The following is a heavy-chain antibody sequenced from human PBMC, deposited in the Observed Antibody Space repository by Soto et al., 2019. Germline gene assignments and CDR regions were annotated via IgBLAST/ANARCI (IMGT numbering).Heavy chain of an antibody. CDR1: GGSFSGYY. CDR2: INHSGST. V-gene: IGHV4-34*01. CDR3: ARRNSGWYET. J-gene: IGHJ5*02. Sequence: SETLSLTCAVYGGSFSGYYWSWIRQPPGKGLEWIGEINHSGSTNYNPSLKSRVTISVDTSKNQFSLKLSSVTAADTAVYYCARRNSGWYETWGQGTLVTVSS. D-gene: IGHD6-19*01.